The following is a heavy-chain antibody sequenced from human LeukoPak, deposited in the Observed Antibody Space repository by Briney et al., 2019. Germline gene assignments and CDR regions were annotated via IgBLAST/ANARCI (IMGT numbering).Heavy chain of an antibody. CDR3: ARIGEYSSSQALYNWLDP. Sequence: ASVKVSCKASGYTFTGYYMHWVRQAPGEGLEWMGWINPNSGGTNYAQKLQGRVTMTTDTSASTAYMELSSLRSEDTAVYYCARIGEYSSSQALYNWLDPWGQGTLVTVSS. J-gene: IGHJ5*02. D-gene: IGHD6-6*01. V-gene: IGHV1-2*02. CDR2: INPNSGGT. CDR1: GYTFTGYY.